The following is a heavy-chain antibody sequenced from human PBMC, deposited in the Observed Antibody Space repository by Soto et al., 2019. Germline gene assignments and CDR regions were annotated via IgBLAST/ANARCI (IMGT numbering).Heavy chain of an antibody. D-gene: IGHD6-19*01. CDR2: INGYNGNT. V-gene: IGHV1-18*01. J-gene: IGHJ6*02. CDR1: GYTFTTYG. CDR3: AREGSAPYYYYGMDV. Sequence: QVQLEQSGAEVKKPGDSMKVSCKASGYTFTTYGISWVRQAPGQGLEWMGWINGYNGNTDYPQKLQGRVTMTTDTSTSTAYMELRSLRSDDTAVYYCAREGSAPYYYYGMDVWGQGTTVTVS.